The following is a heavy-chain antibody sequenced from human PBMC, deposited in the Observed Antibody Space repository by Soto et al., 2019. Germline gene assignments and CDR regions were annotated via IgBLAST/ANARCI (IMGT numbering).Heavy chain of an antibody. D-gene: IGHD6-6*01. CDR2: ISYDGSNK. J-gene: IGHJ6*02. Sequence: HPGGSLRLSCAASGFTFSSYGMHWVRQAPGKGLEWVAVISYDGSNKYYADSVKGRFTISRDNSKNTLYLQMNSLRAEDTAVYYCAKDSSSGGMDVWGQGTTVTVSS. V-gene: IGHV3-30*18. CDR3: AKDSSSGGMDV. CDR1: GFTFSSYG.